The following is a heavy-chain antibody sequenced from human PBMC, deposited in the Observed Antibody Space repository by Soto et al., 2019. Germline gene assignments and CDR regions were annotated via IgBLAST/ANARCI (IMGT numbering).Heavy chain of an antibody. Sequence: GGSLRLSCAASGFTFSSYWMHWVRQAPGKGLVWVSRINSDGSSTSYADSVKGRFTISRDNAKNTLYLQMNSLRAEDTAVYYCASIHPGPRSYYYYGMDVWGQGTTVTVSS. J-gene: IGHJ6*02. CDR1: GFTFSSYW. V-gene: IGHV3-74*01. CDR2: INSDGSST. CDR3: ASIHPGPRSYYYYGMDV.